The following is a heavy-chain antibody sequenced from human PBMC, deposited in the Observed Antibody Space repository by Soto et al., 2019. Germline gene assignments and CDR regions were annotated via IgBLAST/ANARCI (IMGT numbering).Heavy chain of an antibody. D-gene: IGHD2-2*01. CDR2: IYYTGST. J-gene: IGHJ5*02. CDR1: GGSISSYY. Sequence: SETLSLTCTVSGGSISSYYWSWIRQPPGKGLEWIGYIYYTGSTNYNPSLKSRVTISVDTSKNQFSLKLTSVTAADTAVYYCARDWSEYQLLGWFDPWGQGTLVTVSS. V-gene: IGHV4-59*01. CDR3: ARDWSEYQLLGWFDP.